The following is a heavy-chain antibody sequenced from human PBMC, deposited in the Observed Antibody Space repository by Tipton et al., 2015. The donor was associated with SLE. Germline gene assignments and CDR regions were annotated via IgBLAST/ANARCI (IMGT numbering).Heavy chain of an antibody. CDR1: GGSISRSNYY. CDR3: ARDVGGLGPYHFDY. CDR2: MYYSGST. V-gene: IGHV4-39*07. J-gene: IGHJ4*02. D-gene: IGHD3/OR15-3a*01. Sequence: TLSLTCTVSGGSISRSNYYWGWIRQPPGKGLEWIGSMYYSGSTYYSPSLKSRVSISVHTSKNQFSLRLSSVTAADTAVYYCARDVGGLGPYHFDYWGRGTLITVSS.